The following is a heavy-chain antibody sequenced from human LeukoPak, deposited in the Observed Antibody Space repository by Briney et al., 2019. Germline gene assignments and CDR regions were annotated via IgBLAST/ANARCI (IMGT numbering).Heavy chain of an antibody. Sequence: TQSLTCTLCVGSMWIGGDLCSWIRRQRGRGLEWIGYIYYSGRANYNPSLKSRVTISVDTSKNQFSLKLSSVTAADTAVYDCASGGYFNVDYWGQGTLVTVSS. CDR2: IYYSGRA. J-gene: IGHJ4*02. CDR1: VGSMWIGGDL. D-gene: IGHD5-12*01. V-gene: IGHV4-31*03. CDR3: ASGGYFNVDY.